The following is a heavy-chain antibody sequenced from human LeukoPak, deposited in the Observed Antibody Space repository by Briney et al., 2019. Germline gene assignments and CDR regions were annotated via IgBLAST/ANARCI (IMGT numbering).Heavy chain of an antibody. CDR3: ARVLSGSYPS. J-gene: IGHJ5*02. Sequence: ASVKVSCKVSGYTLTELSMHWVRQAPGKGLEWMGGFDPEDGETIYAQKFQGRVTMTRDTSTSTVYMELSSLRSEDTAVYYCARVLSGSYPSWGQGTLVTVSS. V-gene: IGHV1-24*01. CDR1: GYTLTELS. CDR2: FDPEDGET. D-gene: IGHD1-26*01.